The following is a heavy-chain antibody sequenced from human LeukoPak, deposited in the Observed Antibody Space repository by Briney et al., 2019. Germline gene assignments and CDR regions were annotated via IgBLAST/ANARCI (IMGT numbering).Heavy chain of an antibody. D-gene: IGHD1-26*01. J-gene: IGHJ3*02. CDR3: AREGGKKWELPAFDI. V-gene: IGHV3-64*01. Sequence: GGSLRLSCAASGFTFSNYAMHWVRQAPGKGLEYVSAISSNGGSTYYANSVKGRFTISRDNSKNTLYLQMGSLRAEDMAVYYCAREGGKKWELPAFDIWGQGTMVTVSS. CDR1: GFTFSNYA. CDR2: ISSNGGST.